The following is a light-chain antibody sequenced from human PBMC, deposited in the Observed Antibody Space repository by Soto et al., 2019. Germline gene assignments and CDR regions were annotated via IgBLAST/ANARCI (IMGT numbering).Light chain of an antibody. J-gene: IGLJ1*01. CDR2: DVN. CDR3: CSYTTSSTYV. V-gene: IGLV2-14*03. Sequence: QSALTQPASVSGSPGQSIAISCTGTSSDVGAYNYVSWYQHHPGKAPKLMIYDVNNRPSGVSNRFSGSKSDNTASLTISGLQAEDEADYYCCSYTTSSTYVFGTGTKLTVL. CDR1: SSDVGAYNY.